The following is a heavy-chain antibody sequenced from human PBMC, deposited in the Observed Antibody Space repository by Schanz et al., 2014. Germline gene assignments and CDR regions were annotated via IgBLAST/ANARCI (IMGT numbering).Heavy chain of an antibody. V-gene: IGHV3-9*01. CDR3: VKDIYDFWSGNFDY. CDR1: GFTFSSYA. D-gene: IGHD3-3*01. CDR2: ISWNSGSI. Sequence: VQLVESGGGLVQPGGSLRLSCAASGFTFSSYAMSWVHQAPGKGLEWVSGISWNSGSIGYEDSVKGRFTISRDNAKNSLYLQMNSLRAEDTALYFCVKDIYDFWSGNFDYWGQGTLVTVSS. J-gene: IGHJ4*02.